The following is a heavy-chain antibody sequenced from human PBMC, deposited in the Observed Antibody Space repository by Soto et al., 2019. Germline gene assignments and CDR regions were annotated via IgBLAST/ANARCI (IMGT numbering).Heavy chain of an antibody. CDR2: IDSDGSTT. CDR1: GFTFSVYW. V-gene: IGHV3-74*01. D-gene: IGHD4-4*01. J-gene: IGHJ6*02. Sequence: VQLVASGGGLVQPGGSLRLSCAASGFTFSVYWMHWVRQAPGKGLVWVSRIDSDGSTTSYADSVKGRFTISRDNAKSTLYLQMNSLRAEDTAVYYCARPGYSNYGPGVDVWGQGTTVTVSS. CDR3: ARPGYSNYGPGVDV.